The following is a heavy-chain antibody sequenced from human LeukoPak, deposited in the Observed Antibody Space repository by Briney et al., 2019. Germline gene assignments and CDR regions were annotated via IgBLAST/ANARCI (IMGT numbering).Heavy chain of an antibody. Sequence: SETLSLTCAVYGGSFSGYSWSWIRQPPGKGLEWIGYIYHSGSTYYNPSLKSRVTISVDRSKNQFSLKLSSVTAADTAVYYCARGGYYDSSGSIDYWGQGTLVTVSS. D-gene: IGHD3-22*01. CDR2: IYHSGST. V-gene: IGHV4-30-2*01. CDR3: ARGGYYDSSGSIDY. J-gene: IGHJ4*02. CDR1: GGSFSGYS.